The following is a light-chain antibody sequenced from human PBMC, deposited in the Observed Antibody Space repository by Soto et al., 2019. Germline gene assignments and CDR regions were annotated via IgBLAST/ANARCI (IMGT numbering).Light chain of an antibody. V-gene: IGLV2-14*01. CDR1: SSDVGGYNY. CDR2: DVS. CDR3: SSYTSSSPPYV. J-gene: IGLJ1*01. Sequence: QSVLTQPASVSRSPGQSITISCTGTSSDVGGYNYVSWYQQHPGKAPKLMIYDVSNRPSGVSNRFSGSKSGNTASLTISGPQAEDEADYYCSSYTSSSPPYVFGTGTKVTVL.